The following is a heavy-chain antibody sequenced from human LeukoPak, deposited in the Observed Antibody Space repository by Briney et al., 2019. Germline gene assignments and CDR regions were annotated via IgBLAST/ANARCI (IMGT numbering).Heavy chain of an antibody. D-gene: IGHD1-26*01. CDR2: IYYSGST. Sequence: SETLSLTCTVSGCSISSYYWSWIRQPPGKGLEWIGDIYYSGSTNYNPSLKSRVTISVDTSKNQFSLKLSSVTAADTAVYYWARDLYGGSSPFDYWGQGTLVTVSS. CDR3: ARDLYGGSSPFDY. CDR1: GCSISSYY. J-gene: IGHJ4*02. V-gene: IGHV4-59*01.